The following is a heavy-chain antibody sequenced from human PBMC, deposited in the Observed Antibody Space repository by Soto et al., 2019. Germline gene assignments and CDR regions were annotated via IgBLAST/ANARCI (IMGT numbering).Heavy chain of an antibody. CDR1: GFTFSNAW. CDR3: TTARGRLEPPTNDF. Sequence: EVQLVESGGGLVKPGGSLRLSCAGSGFTFSNAWMSWVRRAPGKGLEWVGRIKSDAYGGAIDYAARVKGRFTISRDDSKTTRLLQMNNLRAEDAAVYFCTTARGRLEPPTNDFWGQGTPVIVSS. J-gene: IGHJ4*02. CDR2: IKSDAYGGAI. V-gene: IGHV3-15*01. D-gene: IGHD1-1*01.